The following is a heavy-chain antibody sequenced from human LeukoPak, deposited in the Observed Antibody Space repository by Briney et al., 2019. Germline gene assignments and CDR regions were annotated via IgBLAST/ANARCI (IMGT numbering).Heavy chain of an antibody. CDR3: ARGRMRWYFDY. CDR1: GFTFSSYD. Sequence: GGSLRLSCAASGFTFSSYDMHWVRQATGKGLEWVSAIGTAGDTYYPGSVKGRFTISRENAKNSLYLQMNSLRAGDTAVYCCARGRMRWYFDYWGQGTLVTVSS. CDR2: IGTAGDT. J-gene: IGHJ4*02. D-gene: IGHD2-15*01. V-gene: IGHV3-13*01.